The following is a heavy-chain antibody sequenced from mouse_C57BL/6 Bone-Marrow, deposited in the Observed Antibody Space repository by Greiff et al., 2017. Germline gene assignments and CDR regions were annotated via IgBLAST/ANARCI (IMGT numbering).Heavy chain of an antibody. D-gene: IGHD2-4*01. CDR3: ARGRLRGVFDD. V-gene: IGHV1-4*01. CDR2: INPSSGYT. CDR1: GYTFTSYT. J-gene: IGHJ2*01. Sequence: QVQLKESGAELARPGASVKMSCKASGYTFTSYTMPWVKQRPGQGLEWIGYINPSSGYTKYNQKFKDKATLTADKSSSTAYMQLSSLTSEDSAVEYCARGRLRGVFDDWGQGTTLTVSS.